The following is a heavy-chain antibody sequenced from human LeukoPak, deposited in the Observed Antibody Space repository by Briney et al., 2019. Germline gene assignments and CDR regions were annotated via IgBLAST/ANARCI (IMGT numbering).Heavy chain of an antibody. V-gene: IGHV4-59*01. CDR2: IYYSGST. CDR1: GGSISSYY. Sequence: SETLSLTCTVSGGSISSYYWSWLRQPPGKGLEWIGYIYYSGSTNYNPSLKSRVTISVDTSKNQFSLKLSSVTAADTAVYYCARIEAAAGLPIDYWGQGTLVTVS. D-gene: IGHD6-13*01. CDR3: ARIEAAAGLPIDY. J-gene: IGHJ4*02.